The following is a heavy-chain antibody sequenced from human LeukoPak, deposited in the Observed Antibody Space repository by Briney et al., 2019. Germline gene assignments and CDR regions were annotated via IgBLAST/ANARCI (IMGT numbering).Heavy chain of an antibody. J-gene: IGHJ4*02. Sequence: SETLSLTCTVSGGSISSTTYYWGWIRQPPGKGLEWIATIYYSGTTYYNPSLKSRVTISVDTSKNQFSLELSSVTAADTAVYYCAREGMATSRYWGQGTLVTVSS. CDR3: AREGMATSRY. D-gene: IGHD5-12*01. CDR1: GGSISSTTYY. V-gene: IGHV4-39*02. CDR2: IYYSGTT.